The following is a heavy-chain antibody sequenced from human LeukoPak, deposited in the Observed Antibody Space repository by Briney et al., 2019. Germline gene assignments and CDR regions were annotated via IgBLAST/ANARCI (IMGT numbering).Heavy chain of an antibody. Sequence: GASVKVSCTASGGTFSSTTINWVRQAPGQGLEWMGGITPIFRTPNYAQKFQGRVTITAVESMSTAYMELRSLRSDDTAVYYCARDLGTGAFDIWGQGTMVTVSS. CDR3: ARDLGTGAFDI. J-gene: IGHJ3*02. CDR2: ITPIFRTP. V-gene: IGHV1-69*13. D-gene: IGHD7-27*01. CDR1: GGTFSSTT.